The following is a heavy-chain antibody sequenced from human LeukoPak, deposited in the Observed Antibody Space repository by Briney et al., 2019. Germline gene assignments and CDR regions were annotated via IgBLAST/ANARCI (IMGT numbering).Heavy chain of an antibody. V-gene: IGHV3-20*04. CDR1: GFTFDDYG. CDR2: INWNGGST. J-gene: IGHJ4*02. CDR3: ARGRARYCSSTSCYTFDY. D-gene: IGHD2-2*02. Sequence: GGSLRLSCAASGFTFDDYGMSWVRQAPGKGLEWVSGINWNGGSTGYADSVKGRFTISRDNAKNSLYLKMNSLRAEDTALYYCARGRARYCSSTSCYTFDYWGQGTLVTVSS.